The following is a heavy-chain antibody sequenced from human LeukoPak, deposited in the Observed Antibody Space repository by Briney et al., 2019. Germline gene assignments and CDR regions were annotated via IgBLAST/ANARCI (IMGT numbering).Heavy chain of an antibody. CDR1: GFTFSSYE. CDR3: ARYASRFDP. Sequence: PGGSLRLSCAASGFTFSSYEMNWVRQAPGKGLEWVANIKQDGSEKYYVDSVKGRFTISRDNAKNLLYLQMNSLRAEDTAVYYCARYASRFDPWGQGTLVTVSS. CDR2: IKQDGSEK. D-gene: IGHD2-8*01. J-gene: IGHJ5*02. V-gene: IGHV3-7*01.